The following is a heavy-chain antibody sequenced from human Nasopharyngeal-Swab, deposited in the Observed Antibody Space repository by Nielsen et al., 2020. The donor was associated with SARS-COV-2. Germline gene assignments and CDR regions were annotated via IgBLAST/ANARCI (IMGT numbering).Heavy chain of an antibody. CDR2: IHVGGSI. V-gene: IGHV3-66*02. CDR3: AKDFRPGSMDV. D-gene: IGHD3-10*01. Sequence: GESLKISCAVSGLAFSGYWMSWVRQAPGKGLEWVSVIHVGGSISYADSVKGRFTISRDNSKNTLYLQMNSLRAEDTAVYYCAKDFRPGSMDVWGKGTTVTVSS. CDR1: GLAFSGYW. J-gene: IGHJ6*03.